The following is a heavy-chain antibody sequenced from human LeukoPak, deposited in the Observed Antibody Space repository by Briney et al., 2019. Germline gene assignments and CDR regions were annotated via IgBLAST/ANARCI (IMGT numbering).Heavy chain of an antibody. J-gene: IGHJ6*03. CDR2: INPNSGGT. D-gene: IGHD3-16*02. CDR3: ARGDYVWGSYRRSYYYYYMDV. Sequence: GASVKVSCKVSGYTLTELSMHWVRQAPGQGLEWMGWINPNSGGTNYAQKFRGRVTMTRDTSISTAYMELSRLRSDDTAVYYCARGDYVWGSYRRSYYYYYMDVWGKGTTVTVSS. CDR1: GYTLTELS. V-gene: IGHV1-2*02.